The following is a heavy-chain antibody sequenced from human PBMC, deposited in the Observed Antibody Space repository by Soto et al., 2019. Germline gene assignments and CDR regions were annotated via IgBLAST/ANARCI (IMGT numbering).Heavy chain of an antibody. J-gene: IGHJ6*02. CDR3: ARGATVITDYYYYGMDV. V-gene: IGHV4-59*01. Sequence: QVQLQESGPGLVKPSETLSLTCTVSGGSISSYYWSWIRQPPGKGLEWIGYIYYSGSTNYNPSLKSRVTISVDTSKNPSALTLSSVTAADTAVYYCARGATVITDYYYYGMDVWGQGTTVTFSS. CDR2: IYYSGST. D-gene: IGHD4-17*01. CDR1: GGSISSYY.